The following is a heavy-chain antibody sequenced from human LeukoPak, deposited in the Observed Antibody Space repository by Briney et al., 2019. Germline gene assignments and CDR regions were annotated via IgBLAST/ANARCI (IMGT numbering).Heavy chain of an antibody. V-gene: IGHV4-39*01. CDR3: ARRRPWMAARDDFDY. Sequence: PSETLSLTCTVSGGSISSSSYYWGWIRQPPGKGLEWIGSIYYSGSTYYNPSLKSRVTISVDTSKNQFSLKLSSVTAADTAVYYCARRRPWMAARDDFDYWGQGTLVTVSS. CDR1: GGSISSSSYY. J-gene: IGHJ4*02. D-gene: IGHD6-6*01. CDR2: IYYSGST.